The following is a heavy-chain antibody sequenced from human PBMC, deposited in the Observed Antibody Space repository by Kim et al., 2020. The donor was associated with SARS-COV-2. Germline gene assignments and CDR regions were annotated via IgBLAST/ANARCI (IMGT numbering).Heavy chain of an antibody. D-gene: IGHD3-3*01. V-gene: IGHV3-23*01. Sequence: TGRFTISRDNSKNTRYLQMNSLRAEDTAVYYCASLIVLRFLEWLLDRFDYWGQGTLVTVSS. CDR3: ASLIVLRFLEWLLDRFDY. J-gene: IGHJ4*02.